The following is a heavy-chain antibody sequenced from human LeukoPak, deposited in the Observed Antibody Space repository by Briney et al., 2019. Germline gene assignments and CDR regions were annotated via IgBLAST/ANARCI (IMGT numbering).Heavy chain of an antibody. J-gene: IGHJ3*02. Sequence: GRSLRLACAASGFTFSSYWMHWDRQAPGEVLGWVSRIHSYGSSTSYADSVKGRFTISRDNAKNTMYLQMNSLRGEDTAVYYSARDGLGVPAAPEDAFDIWGQGTMVTVSS. CDR3: ARDGLGVPAAPEDAFDI. CDR1: GFTFSSYW. D-gene: IGHD2-2*01. CDR2: IHSYGSST. V-gene: IGHV3-74*01.